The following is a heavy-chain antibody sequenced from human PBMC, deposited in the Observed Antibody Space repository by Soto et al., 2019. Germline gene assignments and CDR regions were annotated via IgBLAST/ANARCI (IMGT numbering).Heavy chain of an antibody. Sequence: GESLKISCKGSGYSFTSYWIGWVRQMPGKGLEWMGIIYPGYSDTRYSPSFQGQVTISADKSISTAYLQWSSLKASDTALYYCASGNWGSLAAFDIWGQGTMVTVSS. V-gene: IGHV5-51*01. CDR3: ASGNWGSLAAFDI. CDR2: IYPGYSDT. J-gene: IGHJ3*02. D-gene: IGHD7-27*01. CDR1: GYSFTSYW.